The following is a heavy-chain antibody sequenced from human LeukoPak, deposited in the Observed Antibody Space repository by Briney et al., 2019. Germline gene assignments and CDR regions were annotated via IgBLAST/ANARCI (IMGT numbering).Heavy chain of an antibody. CDR1: GGSFSGYY. CDR2: ISHSGST. J-gene: IGHJ4*02. V-gene: IGHV4-34*01. CDR3: ARAQKTRGYSYGQYYFDY. D-gene: IGHD5-18*01. Sequence: PSETLSLTCAVYGGSFSGYYWSWIRQPPGKGLEWIGEISHSGSTNYNPSLKSRVTISVDTSKNQFSLKLSSVTAADTAVYYCARAQKTRGYSYGQYYFDYWGQGTLVTVSS.